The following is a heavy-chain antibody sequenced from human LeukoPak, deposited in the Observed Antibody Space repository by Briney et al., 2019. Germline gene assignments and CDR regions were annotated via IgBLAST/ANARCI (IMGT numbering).Heavy chain of an antibody. V-gene: IGHV3-23*01. CDR1: GFTFSSYA. J-gene: IGHJ3*02. D-gene: IGHD4-17*01. CDR2: ISGSGGST. Sequence: GGSLRLSCAASGFTFSSYAMSWVRQAPGRGLEWVSAISGSGGSTYYADSVKGRFTISRDNSKNTLYLQMNSLRAEDTAVYYCARHDYGDPHAFDIWGQGTMVTVSS. CDR3: ARHDYGDPHAFDI.